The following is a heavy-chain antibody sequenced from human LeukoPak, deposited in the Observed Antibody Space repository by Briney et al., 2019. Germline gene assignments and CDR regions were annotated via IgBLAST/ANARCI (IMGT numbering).Heavy chain of an antibody. J-gene: IGHJ3*02. Sequence: NPSETLSLTCTVSGGSINNYDWSWIRQSAGKGLEWFGRIYGRGNTNYNPSLRSRVAMSVDTSKNQLSLKLSSSTAADTAVYYCARVRLTMVRDPDAFDIWGQGTMVTVSS. D-gene: IGHD3-10*01. V-gene: IGHV4-4*07. CDR1: GGSINNYD. CDR3: ARVRLTMVRDPDAFDI. CDR2: IYGRGNT.